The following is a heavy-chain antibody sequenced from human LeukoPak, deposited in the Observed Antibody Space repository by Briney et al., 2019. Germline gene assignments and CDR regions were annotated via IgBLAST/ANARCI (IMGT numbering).Heavy chain of an antibody. D-gene: IGHD3-10*01. J-gene: IGHJ4*02. CDR3: ARNYGSGSWFDY. CDR2: IYHSGST. CDR1: GGSISSGGYS. V-gene: IGHV4-30-2*01. Sequence: SQTLSLTCAVSGGSISSGGYSWSWIRQLPGKGLEWIGYIYHSGSTYYNPSLKSRVTISVDRSKNQFSLKLSSVTAADTAVYYCARNYGSGSWFDYWGQGTLVTVSS.